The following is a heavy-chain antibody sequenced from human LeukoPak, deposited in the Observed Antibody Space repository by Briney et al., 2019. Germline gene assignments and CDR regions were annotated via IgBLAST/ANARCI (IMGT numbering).Heavy chain of an antibody. J-gene: IGHJ4*02. CDR1: GGSISSSSYY. V-gene: IGHV4-39*01. Sequence: SETLSLTCTVSGGSISSSSYYWGWIRQPPGKGLEWIGSIYYSGSTYYNPSLKSRVTISVDTSKNQFSLKLSSVTAADTAVYYCARRGYYDSSGYYYFDYWGQGTLVTVSS. CDR3: ARRGYYDSSGYYYFDY. D-gene: IGHD3-22*01. CDR2: IYYSGST.